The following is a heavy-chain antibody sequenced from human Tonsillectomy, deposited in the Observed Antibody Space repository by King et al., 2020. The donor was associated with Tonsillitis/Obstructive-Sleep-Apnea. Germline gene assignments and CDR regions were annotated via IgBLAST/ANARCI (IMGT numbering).Heavy chain of an antibody. Sequence: QLVQSGAEVKKPGSSVKVSCKASGGTFSSYAISWVRQAPGQGLEWMGGIIPIFGTANYAQKFQGRVTITADESTSTAYMELSSLGSEDTAVYYCARSDHSEVVPAAIAYYYYYYMDVWGKGTTVTVSS. D-gene: IGHD2-2*02. V-gene: IGHV1-69*01. CDR2: IIPIFGTA. CDR1: GGTFSSYA. CDR3: ARSDHSEVVPAAIAYYYYYYMDV. J-gene: IGHJ6*03.